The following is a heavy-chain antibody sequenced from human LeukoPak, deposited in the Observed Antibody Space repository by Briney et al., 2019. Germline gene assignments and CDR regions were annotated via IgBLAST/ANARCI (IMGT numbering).Heavy chain of an antibody. CDR2: IRYDGSKK. CDR3: ARGGPAAGRFDY. V-gene: IGHV3-30*02. CDR1: GFTFSAYG. Sequence: GGSLRLSCAASGFTFSAYGMHWVRQAPGKGLEWVAFIRYDGSKKYYADSVKGRFTISRDNSKNTLYLQMNSLRAEDTAVYYCARGGPAAGRFDYWGQGTLVTVSS. D-gene: IGHD6-13*01. J-gene: IGHJ4*02.